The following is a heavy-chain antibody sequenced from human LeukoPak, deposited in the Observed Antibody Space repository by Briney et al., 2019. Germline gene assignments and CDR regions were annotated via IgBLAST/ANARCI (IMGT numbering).Heavy chain of an antibody. CDR1: GGSISSYY. Sequence: SETLSLTCTVSGGSISSYYWSWIRQTPGKGLEWIGYIYYSGTANYNPSLRSRVAISLDTSKNQFSLKLSSVTAADTAVYYCASSNDSSGYYSGLNFDYWGQGTLVTVSS. CDR3: ASSNDSSGYYSGLNFDY. J-gene: IGHJ4*02. D-gene: IGHD3-22*01. CDR2: IYYSGTA. V-gene: IGHV4-59*01.